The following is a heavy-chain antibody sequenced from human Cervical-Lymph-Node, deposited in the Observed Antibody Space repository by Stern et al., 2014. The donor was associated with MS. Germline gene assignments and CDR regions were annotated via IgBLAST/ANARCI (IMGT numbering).Heavy chain of an antibody. J-gene: IGHJ4*01. CDR3: ARQGSWYSIDY. Sequence: QVQLQESGPGLVKTSGTLSLTCAVSGGSISSSNWWSWVRRPPGKGLEWIGEIFQSGSTNYNPSLKSRVTISVDTSKNQFSLKLSSVTAADTAVYYCARQGSWYSIDYWGQEPWSPSP. D-gene: IGHD2-15*01. V-gene: IGHV4-4*02. CDR2: IFQSGST. CDR1: GGSISSSNW.